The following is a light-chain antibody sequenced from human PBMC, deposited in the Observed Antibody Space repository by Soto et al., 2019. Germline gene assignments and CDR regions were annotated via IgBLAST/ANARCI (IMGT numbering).Light chain of an antibody. CDR2: GAS. CDR1: QSVSGRY. J-gene: IGKJ2*01. V-gene: IGKV3-20*01. Sequence: EIVLTQSPGTLSLSPGERATLSCRASQSVSGRYLAWYHRKTGQAPRLLIYGASRRATGIPDRFSGSGSGTDFTLTISRLEPEDFAVYYCQQYGSSPETFGQGTKLEIK. CDR3: QQYGSSPET.